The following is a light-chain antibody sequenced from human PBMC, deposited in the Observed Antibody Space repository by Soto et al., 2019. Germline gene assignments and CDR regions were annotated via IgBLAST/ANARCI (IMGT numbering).Light chain of an antibody. CDR1: QGVSDW. V-gene: IGKV1-12*01. Sequence: DIKMTQSPSSVSASVGDSVTITCRASQGVSDWVAWYQQKPGEAPKLMIYGSSSLLSGVPSRFIGTRSGTDFTLTISSLQPEDFATYYCQQANSYPWTLGQGTKVDI. J-gene: IGKJ1*01. CDR3: QQANSYPWT. CDR2: GSS.